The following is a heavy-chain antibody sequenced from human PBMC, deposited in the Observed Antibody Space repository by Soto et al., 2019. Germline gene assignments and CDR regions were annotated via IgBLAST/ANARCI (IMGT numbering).Heavy chain of an antibody. CDR2: IYYSGTT. CDR3: ARGYGGSGVFDY. D-gene: IGHD3-3*01. V-gene: IGHV4-59*01. J-gene: IGHJ4*02. CDR1: GGSISSYY. Sequence: QVQLQESGPGLVKPSETLSLTCTVSGGSISSYYWSWIRQFPGKGLDWIVHIYYSGTTHYNPSLKNRVSISVDTSTYQFSLKLSCVTVADTAVYYCARGYGGSGVFDYWGQGTLVTVSS.